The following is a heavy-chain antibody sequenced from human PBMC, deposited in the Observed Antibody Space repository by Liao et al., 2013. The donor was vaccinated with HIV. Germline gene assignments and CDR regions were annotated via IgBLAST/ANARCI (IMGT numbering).Heavy chain of an antibody. J-gene: IGHJ5*02. Sequence: QVHLQESGPALVKPSETLSLTCTVSGDSIRSRYWSWIRQSPGKGLEWIGYVYHTAITDSNPSLKSRVTISIDTSKNEFSLKLRSLTAADTAVYFCARSMALTFDPWGQGTLVTVSS. D-gene: IGHD6-6*01. CDR2: VYHTAIT. V-gene: IGHV4-59*11. CDR3: ARSMALTFDP. CDR1: GDSIRSRY.